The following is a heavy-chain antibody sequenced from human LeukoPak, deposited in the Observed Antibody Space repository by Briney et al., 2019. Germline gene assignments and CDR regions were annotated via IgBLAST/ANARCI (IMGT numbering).Heavy chain of an antibody. CDR2: VSDSGGTT. V-gene: IGHV3-23*01. D-gene: IGHD3-10*01. CDR1: GFTFNNYA. CDR3: ARFAAGGSYYYYMDV. J-gene: IGHJ6*03. Sequence: PGGSLRLSCAGSGFTFNNYAMSWVRQAPGKGLEWVSEVSDSGGTTYYADSVKGRFTVSRDNPKNSLYLQMNSLRADDTAVYYCARFAAGGSYYYYMDVWGKGTTVTVSS.